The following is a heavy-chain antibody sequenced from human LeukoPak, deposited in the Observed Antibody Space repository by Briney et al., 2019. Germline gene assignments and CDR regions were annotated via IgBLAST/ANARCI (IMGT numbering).Heavy chain of an antibody. Sequence: SQTLSLTCAISGDSVSSNSAAWHWIRQSPSRGLEWLGRTYYRSKWYNDYAVSVKSRITINPDTSKNQFSLQLNSVTPEDTAVYYCAREADVLLWFGERWFDPWGQGTLVTVSS. J-gene: IGHJ5*02. CDR2: TYYRSKWYN. D-gene: IGHD3-10*01. CDR1: GDSVSSNSAA. V-gene: IGHV6-1*01. CDR3: AREADVLLWFGERWFDP.